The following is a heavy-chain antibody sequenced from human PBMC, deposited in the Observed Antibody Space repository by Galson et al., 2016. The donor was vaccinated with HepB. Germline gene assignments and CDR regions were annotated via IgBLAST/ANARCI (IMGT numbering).Heavy chain of an antibody. CDR2: IYYTGST. J-gene: IGHJ2*01. V-gene: IGHV4-31*03. CDR1: GVSISSYGSF. D-gene: IGHD3-10*01. Sequence: TLSLTCSVSGVSISSYGSFWSWIRQHPVKGLEWIGYIYYTGSTQYNPSLRSRITISLDTSQNQISLRLRSVTDADTAVYYCAREDYESVDSGNRIDYWGRGTLVTVSS. CDR3: AREDYESVDSGNRIDY.